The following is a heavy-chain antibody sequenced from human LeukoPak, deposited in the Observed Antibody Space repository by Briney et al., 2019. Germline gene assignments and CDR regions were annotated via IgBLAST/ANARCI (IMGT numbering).Heavy chain of an antibody. Sequence: GGSLRLSCAASGFTFSSYAMHWVRQAPGKGLEWVAVISYDGSNKYYADSVKGRFTISRDNSKNTLYLQMNSLRAEDTAVYYCARGWVVEMATMAAFDIWGQGTMVTVSS. CDR2: ISYDGSNK. J-gene: IGHJ3*02. CDR3: ARGWVVEMATMAAFDI. V-gene: IGHV3-30-3*01. CDR1: GFTFSSYA. D-gene: IGHD5-24*01.